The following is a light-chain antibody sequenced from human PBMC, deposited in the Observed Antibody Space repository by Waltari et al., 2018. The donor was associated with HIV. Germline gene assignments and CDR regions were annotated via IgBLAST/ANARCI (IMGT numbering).Light chain of an antibody. V-gene: IGLV1-47*01. CDR2: RNN. J-gene: IGLJ3*02. Sequence: GQRVTISCSGSSSNIGSNFVYWYPQLPGTAPKLLIYRNNQRPSGVPDRFSGSKSGTSASLAISGLRSEDEADYYCAAWDDSLSGHWVFGGGTKVTVL. CDR3: AAWDDSLSGHWV. CDR1: SSNIGSNF.